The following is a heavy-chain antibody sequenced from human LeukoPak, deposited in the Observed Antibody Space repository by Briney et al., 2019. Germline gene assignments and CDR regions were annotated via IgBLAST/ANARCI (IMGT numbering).Heavy chain of an antibody. CDR1: GYTFTNYY. CDR2: INPAGGST. CDR3: ARYNGDLTGGFDY. V-gene: IGHV1-46*01. J-gene: IGHJ4*02. Sequence: ASVKVSCKASGYTFTNYYIHWVRQAPGQGLEWMGIINPAGGSTGYAQKFQGRVTMTRDTSTSTVYMELSSLRSEDTAVYYCARYNGDLTGGFDYWGQGTLVSVS. D-gene: IGHD4-17*01.